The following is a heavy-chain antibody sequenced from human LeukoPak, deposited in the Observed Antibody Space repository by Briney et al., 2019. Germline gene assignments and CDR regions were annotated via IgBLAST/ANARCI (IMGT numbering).Heavy chain of an antibody. D-gene: IGHD2-2*01. Sequence: GGSLRLSCAASGFAFSNAWMSWVRQAPGKGLEWVGRIKSKTDGGTTDYAAPVKGRFTISRDDSKNTLYLQMNSLKTEDTAVYYCTTAGYCSSTSCYGWGQGTLVTVSS. CDR1: GFAFSNAW. CDR3: TTAGYCSSTSCYG. CDR2: IKSKTDGGTT. J-gene: IGHJ4*02. V-gene: IGHV3-15*01.